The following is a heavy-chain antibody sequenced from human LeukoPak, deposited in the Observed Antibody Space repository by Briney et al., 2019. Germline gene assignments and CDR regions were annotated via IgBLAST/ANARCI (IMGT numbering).Heavy chain of an antibody. CDR1: GDSISSYY. Sequence: SETLSLTCTVSGDSISSYYWSWPRQPPGKGLQWIGYIYYSGSTNYNPSPKSRVTISVDTSKNQFSLKLSSVTAADTAVYYCARERCSGGSCYLGGVLRGYFDSWGQGTLVTVSS. J-gene: IGHJ4*02. V-gene: IGHV4-59*01. CDR2: IYYSGST. CDR3: ARERCSGGSCYLGGVLRGYFDS. D-gene: IGHD2-15*01.